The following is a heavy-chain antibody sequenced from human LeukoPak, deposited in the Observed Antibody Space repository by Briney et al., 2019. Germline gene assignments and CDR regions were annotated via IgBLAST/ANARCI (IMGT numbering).Heavy chain of an antibody. CDR1: GLPLSSYS. J-gene: IGHJ3*02. V-gene: IGHV3-21*01. Sequence: PGGFLRLSSADSGLPLSSYSRNWGRQDQWKGLEWVSSISSSSSYIYYADSVKGRFTISGDNAKNSLYLQMNSLRAEDTAVYYCARDPVVDIVVVVAGDEHAFDIWGQGTMVTVSS. CDR2: ISSSSSYI. D-gene: IGHD2-15*01. CDR3: ARDPVVDIVVVVAGDEHAFDI.